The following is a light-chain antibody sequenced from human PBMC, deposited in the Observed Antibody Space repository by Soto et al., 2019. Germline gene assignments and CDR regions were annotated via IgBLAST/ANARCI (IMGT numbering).Light chain of an antibody. CDR2: KIS. Sequence: DVVLTQTPLSSPVALGQPASFSCKSSQSLVHSDGNTYLSWLHQRPGQPPRLLIYKISNRFSGVPDRFSGSGAETDFTLDIRRVEAEDVGVYYCIQSTQFPITVGGGTKVEIK. CDR1: QSLVHSDGNTY. V-gene: IGKV2-24*01. CDR3: IQSTQFPIT. J-gene: IGKJ4*01.